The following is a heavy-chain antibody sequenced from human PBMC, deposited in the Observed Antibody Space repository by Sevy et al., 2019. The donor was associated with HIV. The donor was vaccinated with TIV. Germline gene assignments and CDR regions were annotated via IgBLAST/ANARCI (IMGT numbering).Heavy chain of an antibody. CDR3: AKDRFDGSGYYPEGAFDI. CDR2: ISGSGFNT. V-gene: IGHV3-23*01. CDR1: GFTFSNYA. D-gene: IGHD3-22*01. Sequence: GGSLRLSCAASGFTFSNYALNWVRQVPGKGLEWVSTISGSGFNTYYGDSVKGRFTISRDNSKNTLYLQMSSLSPEDTALYYSAKDRFDGSGYYPEGAFDIWGQGTKVTVSS. J-gene: IGHJ3*02.